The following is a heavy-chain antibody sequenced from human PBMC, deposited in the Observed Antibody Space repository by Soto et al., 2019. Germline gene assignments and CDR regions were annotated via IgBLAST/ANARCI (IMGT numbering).Heavy chain of an antibody. Sequence: QLQLQESGSGLVKPSQTLSLTCAVSGGSISSGGYSWSWIRQPPGKGLEWSGYIYPGGSTHYDPTLKSRLTTAADSPKNHSSLKLSAGTAADTAVYYCARGPLFGYWGQGTLVTVST. V-gene: IGHV4-30-2*01. CDR3: ARGPLFGY. J-gene: IGHJ4*02. D-gene: IGHD3-10*02. CDR1: GGSISSGGYS. CDR2: IYPGGST.